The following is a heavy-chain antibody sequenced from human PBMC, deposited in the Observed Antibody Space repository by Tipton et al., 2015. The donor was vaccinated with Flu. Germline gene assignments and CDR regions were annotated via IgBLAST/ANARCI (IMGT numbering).Heavy chain of an antibody. V-gene: IGHV3-48*03. CDR1: GFTFSTFQ. J-gene: IGHJ4*02. CDR3: ARVSNSSSDS. D-gene: IGHD6-19*01. Sequence: SLRLSCAASGFTFSTFQMNWVRQAPGKGLEWVSYISSSGSTVHYADSVKGRFTISRDNAKNSLYLQMSSLRDDDTAVYYCARVSNSSSDSWGQGMLVTVPA. CDR2: ISSSGSTV.